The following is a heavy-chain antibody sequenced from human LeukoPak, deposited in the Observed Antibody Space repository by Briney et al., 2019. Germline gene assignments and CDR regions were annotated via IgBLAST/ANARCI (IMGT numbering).Heavy chain of an antibody. CDR2: IIPIFGTA. CDR3: ARDDSSGWWNYAFDI. V-gene: IGHV1-69*01. CDR1: GGTFSSYA. J-gene: IGHJ3*02. D-gene: IGHD6-19*01. Sequence: GPQVKVSCTASGGTFSSYAISWVRQAPGQGLEWMGGIIPIFGTANYAQKFQGRVTITADESTSTAYMELSSLRSEDTAVYYCARDDSSGWWNYAFDIWGQGTMVTVSS.